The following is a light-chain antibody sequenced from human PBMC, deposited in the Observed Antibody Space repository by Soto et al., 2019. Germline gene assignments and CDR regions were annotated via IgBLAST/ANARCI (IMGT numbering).Light chain of an antibody. CDR3: QQYSSYSYT. CDR1: QSTSSW. CDR2: KTS. Sequence: DIQMTQSPSTLSASVGDRVTITCRASQSTSSWLAWYQQKPGKAPKLLIYKTSTLESGVPSRFSGSGVGTEFTLTIGCLQPDDFATYYCQQYSSYSYTFGQGTKLEIK. J-gene: IGKJ2*01. V-gene: IGKV1-5*03.